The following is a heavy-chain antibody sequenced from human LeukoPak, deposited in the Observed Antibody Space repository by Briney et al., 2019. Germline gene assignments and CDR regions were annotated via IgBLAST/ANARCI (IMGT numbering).Heavy chain of an antibody. V-gene: IGHV3-23*01. CDR1: GFTFSSSW. J-gene: IGHJ4*02. CDR3: ARSVGATMRKNLYFDY. Sequence: PGGSLRLSCAASGFTFSSSWMSWVRQAPGKGLEWVSAISGSGGSTYYADSVKGRFTISRDNSKNTLDLQMNSLRAEDTAVYYCARSVGATMRKNLYFDYWGQGTLVTVSP. D-gene: IGHD1-26*01. CDR2: ISGSGGST.